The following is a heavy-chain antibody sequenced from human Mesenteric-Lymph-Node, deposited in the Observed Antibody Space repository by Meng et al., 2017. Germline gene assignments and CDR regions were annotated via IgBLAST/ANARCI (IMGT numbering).Heavy chain of an antibody. CDR3: AKGQAATGTRYFTH. V-gene: IGHV3-23*01. CDR2: ISNTGAAT. Sequence: GGSLRLSCAASGFSFSNYPMTWVRQTPGEGLEWVSSISNTGAATEYADSVKGRFTISRDNSLNTLYLQMNSLRDEDAAIYYCAKGQAATGTRYFTHWGQGTLVTVSS. CDR1: GFSFSNYP. J-gene: IGHJ4*02. D-gene: IGHD6-13*01.